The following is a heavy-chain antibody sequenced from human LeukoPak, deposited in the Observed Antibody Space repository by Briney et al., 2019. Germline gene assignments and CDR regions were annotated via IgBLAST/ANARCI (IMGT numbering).Heavy chain of an antibody. J-gene: IGHJ4*02. D-gene: IGHD5-12*01. CDR1: GGSISSFY. Sequence: SETLSLTCTVSGGSISSFYWSWIRQPPGKGLEWIGYIYYSGTTKYNPSLKSRVTISVDTSKNQFSLKLSSVTAADTAVYYCARDRRGYSADWGQGTLVTVSS. CDR3: ARDRRGYSAD. CDR2: IYYSGTT. V-gene: IGHV4-59*01.